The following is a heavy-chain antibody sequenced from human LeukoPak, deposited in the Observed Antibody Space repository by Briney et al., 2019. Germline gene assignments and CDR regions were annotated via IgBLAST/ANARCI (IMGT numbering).Heavy chain of an antibody. J-gene: IGHJ4*02. Sequence: SETLSLTCTVSGGSISSYYWSWIRQPPGKGLEWIGYIYYSGSTNYNPSLKSRVTISEDTSKNQFSLKLSSVTAADTAVYYCARENHAYADFSFFDYCGQGTLVTVSP. D-gene: IGHD4-17*01. CDR2: IYYSGST. CDR1: GGSISSYY. CDR3: ARENHAYADFSFFDY. V-gene: IGHV4-59*01.